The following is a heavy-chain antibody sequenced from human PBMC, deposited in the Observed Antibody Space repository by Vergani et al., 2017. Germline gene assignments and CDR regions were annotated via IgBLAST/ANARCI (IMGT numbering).Heavy chain of an antibody. CDR2: INPDDNTT. D-gene: IGHD3-16*01. CDR1: GFTFSTYW. J-gene: IGHJ4*02. Sequence: EVQLVESGGALVQPGGSLRLSCAASGFTFSTYWMQWVRQAPGKGLVWVSRINPDDNTTHYADSAKGRFTISRDNAKNTLYLQMNSLRVEDTAVYYCARDNWGTPSYWGQGTLVTVSS. V-gene: IGHV3-74*01. CDR3: ARDNWGTPSY.